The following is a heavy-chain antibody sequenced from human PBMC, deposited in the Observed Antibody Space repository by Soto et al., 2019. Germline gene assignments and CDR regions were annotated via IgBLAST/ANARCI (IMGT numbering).Heavy chain of an antibody. V-gene: IGHV3-11*05. CDR1: GFTFSDFY. Sequence: QVQLVESGGGLVKPGGSLRLSCAASGFTFSDFYMTWIRQAPGKGLEWISDISSRSTYTNYSDSVKGRFTISRDNAKNSLHLQMNSLRAEDTAVYYCGRLQGTTSIAYWGQGTLVTVSS. D-gene: IGHD2-2*01. CDR2: ISSRSTYT. J-gene: IGHJ4*02. CDR3: GRLQGTTSIAY.